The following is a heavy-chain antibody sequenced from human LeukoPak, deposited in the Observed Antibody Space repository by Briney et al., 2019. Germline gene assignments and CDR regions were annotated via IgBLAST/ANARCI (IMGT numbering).Heavy chain of an antibody. D-gene: IGHD2-2*01. J-gene: IGHJ4*02. Sequence: PSETQSLTCTVSSHPISSYYWIWIRQPAGKGLEWIGHIYTSGSTSYNPSLKSRVTMSVDTSKNQFSLKLSSVTGADTAVYYCARDRSLFVVVPAAIDYWGQGTLVTVSS. CDR3: ARDRSLFVVVPAAIDY. CDR1: SHPISSYY. CDR2: IYTSGST. V-gene: IGHV4-4*07.